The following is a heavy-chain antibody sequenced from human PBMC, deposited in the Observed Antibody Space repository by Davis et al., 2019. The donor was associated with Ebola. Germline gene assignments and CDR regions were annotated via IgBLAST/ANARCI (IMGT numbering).Heavy chain of an antibody. CDR3: ARGMSLSMIVVVITPFDL. D-gene: IGHD3-22*01. J-gene: IGHJ2*01. CDR1: GYTFTSYA. V-gene: IGHV1-2*06. Sequence: ASVKVSCKASGYTFTSYAMNWVRQAPGQGLEWMGRINPNSGGTDYAQKFQGRVTMTRDTSISTAYMELSRLRSDDTAVYYCARGMSLSMIVVVITPFDLWGRGTLVTVSS. CDR2: INPNSGGT.